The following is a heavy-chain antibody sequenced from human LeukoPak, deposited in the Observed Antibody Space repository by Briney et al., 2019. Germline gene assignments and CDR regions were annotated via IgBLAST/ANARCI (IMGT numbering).Heavy chain of an antibody. CDR2: INPNSGGT. J-gene: IGHJ4*02. CDR1: GYTFTGYY. V-gene: IGHV1-2*02. D-gene: IGHD2-15*01. Sequence: ASVKVSCKASGYTFTGYYMHWVRQAPGQGLERMGWINPNSGGTNYAQKFQGRVTMTRDTSISTAYMELSRLRSDDTAVYYCAKASAPVVVVGYFDYWGQGTLVTVSS. CDR3: AKASAPVVVVGYFDY.